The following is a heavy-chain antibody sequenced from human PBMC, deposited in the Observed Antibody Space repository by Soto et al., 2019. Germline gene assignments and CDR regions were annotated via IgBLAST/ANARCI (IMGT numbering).Heavy chain of an antibody. CDR3: ARSIVVVTALDY. Sequence: QVQLAQSGAEEKKPGASAKVSCKASGYTFTSYAMHWVRQAPGQRLEWMGWINAGNGNTKYSQKFQGRVTITRDTSASTAYMELSSLRSEDTAVYYCARSIVVVTALDYWGQGTLVTVSS. CDR2: INAGNGNT. J-gene: IGHJ4*02. CDR1: GYTFTSYA. D-gene: IGHD2-21*02. V-gene: IGHV1-3*05.